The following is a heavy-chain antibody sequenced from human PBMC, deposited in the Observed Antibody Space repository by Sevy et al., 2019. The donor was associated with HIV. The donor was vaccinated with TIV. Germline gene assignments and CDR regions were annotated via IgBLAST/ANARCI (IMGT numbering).Heavy chain of an antibody. D-gene: IGHD2-15*01. CDR1: GFTFSSYW. V-gene: IGHV3-7*01. Sequence: GGSLRLSCAASGFTFSSYWMSWVRQAPGKGLEWVANIKQDGSEKYYVDSVKGRFTISRDNAKNSLYLQMNSLRAEDTAVYYYARDQGYCSGGSCPYYFDYWGQGTLVTVSS. CDR2: IKQDGSEK. CDR3: ARDQGYCSGGSCPYYFDY. J-gene: IGHJ4*02.